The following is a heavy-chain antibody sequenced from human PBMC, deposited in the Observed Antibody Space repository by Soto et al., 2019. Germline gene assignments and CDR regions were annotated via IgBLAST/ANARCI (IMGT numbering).Heavy chain of an antibody. CDR3: ARHPERRAEIAWFDP. D-gene: IGHD6-13*01. J-gene: IGHJ5*02. Sequence: EVQLVESGGGLVQPGGSLRLSCAASGFTFSSYSMNWVRQAPGKGLEWVSYISSSSSTIYYADSVKGRFTSSRDNAKTSLYLQMNSLRAEDTAVYYCARHPERRAEIAWFDPWGQGTLVTVPS. V-gene: IGHV3-48*01. CDR1: GFTFSSYS. CDR2: ISSSSSTI.